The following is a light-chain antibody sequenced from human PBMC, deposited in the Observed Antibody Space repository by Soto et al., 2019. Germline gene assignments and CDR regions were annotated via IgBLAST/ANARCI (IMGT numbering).Light chain of an antibody. CDR3: QQYKDWRPLS. CDR2: GAS. J-gene: IGKJ4*01. V-gene: IGKV3D-15*01. Sequence: EILMTQSPLTLSVSPGEGATLSCRASQNINTNLAWYQQRPGQPPRVLIYGASTRASGITDRFSGSVSGTDFTLTINRLDHDDLAVYYCQQYKDWRPLSFGGGTRVESK. CDR1: QNINTN.